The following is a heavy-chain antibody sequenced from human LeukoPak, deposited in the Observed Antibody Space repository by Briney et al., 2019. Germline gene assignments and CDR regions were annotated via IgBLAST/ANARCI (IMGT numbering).Heavy chain of an antibody. D-gene: IGHD6-19*01. V-gene: IGHV3-66*01. CDR3: AREGQWLVSDAFDI. J-gene: IGHJ3*02. Sequence: PGGSLRLSCAASGFTFSSNYMSWVRQAPGKGLEWVSVIYSGGSTYYADSVKGRFTISRDNSKNTLYLQMNSLRAEDTAVYHCAREGQWLVSDAFDIWGQGTMVTVSS. CDR2: IYSGGST. CDR1: GFTFSSNY.